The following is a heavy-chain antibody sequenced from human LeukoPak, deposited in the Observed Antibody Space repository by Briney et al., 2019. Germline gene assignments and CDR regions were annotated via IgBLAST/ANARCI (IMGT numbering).Heavy chain of an antibody. J-gene: IGHJ4*02. V-gene: IGHV3-33*01. CDR1: GFTFSSYG. Sequence: PGRSLRLSCAASGFTFSSYGMHWVRQAPGKGLEWVAVIWYDGSNKYYADSVKGRFTISGDNSKNTLYLQMNSLRAEDTAVYYCARDRTYYYDSSGYYYPTYWGQGTLVTVSS. CDR2: IWYDGSNK. CDR3: ARDRTYYYDSSGYYYPTY. D-gene: IGHD3-22*01.